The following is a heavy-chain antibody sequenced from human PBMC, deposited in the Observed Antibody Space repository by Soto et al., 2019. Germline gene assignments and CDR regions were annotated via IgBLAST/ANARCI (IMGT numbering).Heavy chain of an antibody. CDR1: GGTFSSYA. Sequence: QVQLVQSGAEVKKPGSSVKVSCKASGGTFSSYAISWVRQAPGQGLEWMGWISPSFGTANYAQKFQGRVTITADESTSTAYMELSSLRSEDTAVYYCARGPLGYGISTSCPPARMDAWGQGTPVTVSS. V-gene: IGHV1-69*12. D-gene: IGHD2-2*01. CDR2: ISPSFGTA. CDR3: ARGPLGYGISTSCPPARMDA. J-gene: IGHJ6*02.